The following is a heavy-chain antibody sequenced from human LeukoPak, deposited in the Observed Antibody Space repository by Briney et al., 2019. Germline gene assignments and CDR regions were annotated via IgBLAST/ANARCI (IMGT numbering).Heavy chain of an antibody. V-gene: IGHV1-8*01. CDR2: MNPNSGNT. J-gene: IGHJ4*02. CDR3: ARGSAVMAYEFDY. CDR1: GYTFTSYD. Sequence: GASVKVSCKASGYTFTSYDINWVRQATGQGLEWMGWMNPNSGNTGYAQKFQGRVTMTRDTSISTAYMELSSLRSEDTAVYYCARGSAVMAYEFDYWGQGTLVTVSS. D-gene: IGHD2-21*01.